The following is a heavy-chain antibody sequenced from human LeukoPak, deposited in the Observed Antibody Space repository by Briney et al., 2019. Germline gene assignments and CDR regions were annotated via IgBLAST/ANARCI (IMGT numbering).Heavy chain of an antibody. Sequence: GGSLRLSCAASGFTVSSNFMSWVRQAPGRGLEWVSVIYSGGRTYYADSVKGRFTISRDNSKNTLDLQMNSLGAEDTAVYYCARSIAARYFDYWGQGTLVTVSS. CDR2: IYSGGRT. CDR3: ARSIAARYFDY. CDR1: GFTVSSNF. V-gene: IGHV3-66*01. D-gene: IGHD6-6*01. J-gene: IGHJ4*02.